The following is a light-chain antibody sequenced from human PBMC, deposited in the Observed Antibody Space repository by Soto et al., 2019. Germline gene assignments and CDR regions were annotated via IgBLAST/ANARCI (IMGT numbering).Light chain of an antibody. CDR1: QGISNW. J-gene: IGKJ1*01. V-gene: IGKV1-5*01. CDR2: DAS. CDR3: QQSYSTLTWT. Sequence: GDRVTITCRASQGISNWLAWYQQKPGKAPKLLIYDASTLDSGVPSRFRGSGSGTEFTLTISSLQPEDVATYYCQQSYSTLTWTFGQGTKVDIK.